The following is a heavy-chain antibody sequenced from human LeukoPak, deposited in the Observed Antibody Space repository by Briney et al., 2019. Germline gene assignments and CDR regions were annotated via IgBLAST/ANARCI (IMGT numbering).Heavy chain of an antibody. CDR3: ARGPYSYDSSGAFDI. V-gene: IGHV4-4*07. CDR1: GGSISSYY. D-gene: IGHD3-22*01. J-gene: IGHJ3*02. Sequence: SETLSLTCTVSGGSISSYYWSWIRQPAGKGLEWIGRIHTTGSTNYNPSLKSRVTMSEDTSKNQFSLKLSSVTAADTAVYFCARGPYSYDSSGAFDIWGQGTMVTVSS. CDR2: IHTTGST.